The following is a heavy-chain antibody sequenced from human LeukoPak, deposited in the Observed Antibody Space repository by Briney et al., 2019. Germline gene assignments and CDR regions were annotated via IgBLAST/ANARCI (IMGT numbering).Heavy chain of an antibody. CDR1: GFTFSSYW. Sequence: GGSLRLSCAASGFTFSSYWMHWVRQAPGEGLVWVSRINSDESTTNYADSVKGRFTISRDNAKNTLYLQMNSLRAEDTAVYYCARGSYYLDCWGQGILVTVSS. CDR3: ARGSYYLDC. CDR2: INSDESTT. V-gene: IGHV3-74*01. J-gene: IGHJ4*02.